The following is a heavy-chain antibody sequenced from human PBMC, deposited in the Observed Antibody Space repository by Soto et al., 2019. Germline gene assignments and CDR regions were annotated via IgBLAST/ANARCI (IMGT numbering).Heavy chain of an antibody. CDR2: INHCGGT. D-gene: IGHD3-3*02. Sequence: QVQLQQWGAGLLKPSETLSLTCAVYGGSFSGYYWTWIRQAPGKGLEWTGEINHCGGTNYNSSLMIRVTISVDTSKNQFSLILYSVTAADTAVYYCARDRQYYQFWSGCQHEGPCAMDVWGQGTTVTVSS. V-gene: IGHV4-34*02. CDR3: ARDRQYYQFWSGCQHEGPCAMDV. CDR1: GGSFSGYY. J-gene: IGHJ6*02.